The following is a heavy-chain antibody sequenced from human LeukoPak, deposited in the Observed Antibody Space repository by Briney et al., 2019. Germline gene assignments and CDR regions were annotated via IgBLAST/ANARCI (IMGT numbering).Heavy chain of an antibody. Sequence: GGSLRLSCAASGFTVSSHYMNWVRQAPGKGLEWVSVIYSGGTTYYADSVKARFTISRDNSKNTLYLQMNSLRAEDTAVYYCARDPTSYYYDSSWDYWGQGTLVTVSS. CDR3: ARDPTSYYYDSSWDY. D-gene: IGHD3-22*01. CDR2: IYSGGTT. J-gene: IGHJ4*02. V-gene: IGHV3-66*01. CDR1: GFTVSSHY.